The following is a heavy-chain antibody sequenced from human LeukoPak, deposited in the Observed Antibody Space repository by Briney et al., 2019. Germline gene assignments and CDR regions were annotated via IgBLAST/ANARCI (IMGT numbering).Heavy chain of an antibody. CDR2: IYPGDSDT. D-gene: IGHD3-16*01. V-gene: IGHV5-51*01. Sequence: GESLKISCKGSGSSFTSYWIAWVRQMPGKGLEWMGIIYPGDSDTRYSPSFQGQVTISADKSISTAYLQWSSLKASDTAMYYCARGGFGGLERNWFDPWGQGTLVTVSS. CDR1: GSSFTSYW. CDR3: ARGGFGGLERNWFDP. J-gene: IGHJ5*02.